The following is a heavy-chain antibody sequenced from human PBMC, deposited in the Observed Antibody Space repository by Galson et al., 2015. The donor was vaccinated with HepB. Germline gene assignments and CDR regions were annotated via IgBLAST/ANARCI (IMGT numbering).Heavy chain of an antibody. CDR1: GFSFSSYG. CDR3: AKESTVTTKNWFDP. Sequence: SLRLSCAASGFSFSSYGMHWVRQAPGKGLEWVSFIRYDGTNEYYADSVKGRFPISRDNSKNTLYLQMNSLRAEDTAVYYCAKESTVTTKNWFDPWGQGTLVTVSS. D-gene: IGHD4-17*01. V-gene: IGHV3-30*02. CDR2: IRYDGTNE. J-gene: IGHJ5*02.